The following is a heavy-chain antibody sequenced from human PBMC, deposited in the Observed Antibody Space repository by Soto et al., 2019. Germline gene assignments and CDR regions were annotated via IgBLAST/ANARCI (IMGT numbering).Heavy chain of an antibody. D-gene: IGHD3-10*01. CDR1: GFSVSTSGVG. J-gene: IGHJ3*02. V-gene: IGHV2-5*02. CDR3: AHGRVRGYDACDI. CDR2: IYWDDDK. Sequence: QITLKESGPTLVKPTQTLTLTCTFSGFSVSTSGVGVGWIRQPPGRALEWLALIYWDDDKRYSPSLKSRRTISKDTSKNQVVLTLAIMDPVDTATYYCAHGRVRGYDACDIWGQGTMVAVSS.